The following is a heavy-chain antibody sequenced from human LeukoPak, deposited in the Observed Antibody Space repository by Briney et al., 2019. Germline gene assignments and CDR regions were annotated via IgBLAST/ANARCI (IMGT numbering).Heavy chain of an antibody. CDR1: GGTFSSYA. V-gene: IGHV1-3*01. CDR2: INAGNGNT. D-gene: IGHD3-22*01. CDR3: ARDHGITMIVAFDI. J-gene: IGHJ3*02. Sequence: ASVKVSCKASGGTFSSYAITWVRQAPGQRLEWMGWINAGNGNTKYSQKFQGRVTITRDTSASTAYMELSSLRSEDTAVHYCARDHGITMIVAFDIWGQGTMVTVSS.